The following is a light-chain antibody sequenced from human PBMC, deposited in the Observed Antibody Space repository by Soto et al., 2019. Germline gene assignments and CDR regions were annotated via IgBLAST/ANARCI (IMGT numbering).Light chain of an antibody. V-gene: IGKV1-5*01. Sequence: DIQMTQSPSTLSAYVGDRVTITCRASQSITNWVAWYQQKPGKAPKPLIYDASNLESGVPSRFSGGGSGTDFTLTVSSLQPDDFATYYGQQYNNYSPTFGQGTKVEV. CDR1: QSITNW. CDR3: QQYNNYSPT. CDR2: DAS. J-gene: IGKJ1*01.